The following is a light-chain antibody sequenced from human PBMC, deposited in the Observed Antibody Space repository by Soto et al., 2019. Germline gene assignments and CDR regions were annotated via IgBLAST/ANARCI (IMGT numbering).Light chain of an antibody. V-gene: IGLV2-8*01. Sequence: QSALTQPPSASGSPGQSVTISCTGTSSDVGAYKYVSWYQQYPGKAPKLMIYEVTKRPSGVPDRFSGSKSGNTASLTVSGFQADDEADYYCTSYVGNDIWVRVGGTKLTVL. J-gene: IGLJ3*02. CDR2: EVT. CDR1: SSDVGAYKY. CDR3: TSYVGNDIWV.